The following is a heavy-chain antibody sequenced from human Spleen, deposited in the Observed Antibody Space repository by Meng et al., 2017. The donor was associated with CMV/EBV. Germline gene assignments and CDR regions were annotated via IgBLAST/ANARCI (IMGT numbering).Heavy chain of an antibody. J-gene: IGHJ4*02. CDR2: IYTSGST. D-gene: IGHD6-19*01. CDR1: GGPTSSASYY. Sequence: QVTLQESAPGLVTPSQTLSRTCPVSGGPTSSASYYWSWIRPPAGTGLEWSGRIYTSGSTTYNPSLKSRVTMTVDTSKNQFSLKLSSVTAADTAVYYCARGLTQWLPFDYWGQGTLVTVS. CDR3: ARGLTQWLPFDY. V-gene: IGHV4-61*02.